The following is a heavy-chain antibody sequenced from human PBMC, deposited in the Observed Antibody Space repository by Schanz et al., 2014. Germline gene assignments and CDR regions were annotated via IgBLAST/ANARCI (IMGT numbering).Heavy chain of an antibody. V-gene: IGHV3-23*04. CDR3: AKGRFGELSAFDI. J-gene: IGHJ3*02. CDR2: ISGSGAST. CDR1: GFTFSTYA. Sequence: EVQVVESGGGLVQPGGSLRLSCTASGFTFSTYAMAWVRQAPGKGLEWVSGISGSGASTYYADSVKGRFTISRDNSNKTVDLQMNSLRAEDTAVYYCAKGRFGELSAFDIWGQGTMVTVSS. D-gene: IGHD3-10*01.